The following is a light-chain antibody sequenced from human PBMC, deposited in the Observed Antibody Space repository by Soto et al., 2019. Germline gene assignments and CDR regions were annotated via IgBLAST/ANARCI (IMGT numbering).Light chain of an antibody. CDR1: QSLLHSNGYTY. J-gene: IGKJ2*01. CDR2: LGS. CDR3: MQALQTPYT. Sequence: DIVMTQSPLSLPVTPGEPASISCSSSQSLLHSNGYTYLDWYLQKPGQSPQVLIYLGSNRASGVPDRFSGRGSGTDFTLKISRVEAEYVGVYYCMQALQTPYTFGQGTKLEIK. V-gene: IGKV2-28*01.